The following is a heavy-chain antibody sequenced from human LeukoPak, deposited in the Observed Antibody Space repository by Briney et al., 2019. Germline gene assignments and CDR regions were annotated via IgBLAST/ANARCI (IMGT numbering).Heavy chain of an antibody. D-gene: IGHD3-22*01. J-gene: IGHJ5*02. CDR2: IIPIFGAP. V-gene: IGHV1-69*05. CDR3: ARGRLQVALSSGHLKWLDP. CDR1: GSSFRSST. Sequence: SVKVSCQASGSSFRSSTFAWVRQAPGRGLEWMGGIIPIFGAPNYALEFQGRATITTDESTSTVYMGLSSLRSEDTAMYYFARGRLQVALSSGHLKWLDPWGQGSLVTVSS.